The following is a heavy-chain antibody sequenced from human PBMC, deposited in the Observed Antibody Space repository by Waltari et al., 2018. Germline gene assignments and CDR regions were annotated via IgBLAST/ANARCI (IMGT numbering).Heavy chain of an antibody. Sequence: EVQLVESGGGLVKPGGSLRLSCAASGFTLRSYSMHWVRQAPGKGLELVSSISSSSSYIYYADSVNGRFTISRDNAKNSLYLQMNSLRAEDTAVYYCARTGYDSSGYYPDAFDIWGQGTMVTVSS. CDR3: ARTGYDSSGYYPDAFDI. V-gene: IGHV3-21*01. J-gene: IGHJ3*02. CDR1: GFTLRSYS. CDR2: ISSSSSYI. D-gene: IGHD3-22*01.